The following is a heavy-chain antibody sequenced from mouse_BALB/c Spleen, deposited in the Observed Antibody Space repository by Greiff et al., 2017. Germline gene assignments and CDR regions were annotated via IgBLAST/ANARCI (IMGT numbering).Heavy chain of an antibody. V-gene: IGHV5-17*02. CDR2: ISSGSSTI. CDR1: GFTFSSFG. J-gene: IGHJ4*01. D-gene: IGHD2-14*01. CDR3: ARSAYYRYAMDY. Sequence: EVQGVESGGGLVQPGGSRKLSCAASGFTFSSFGMHWVRQAPEKGLEWVAYISSGSSTIYYADTVKGRFTISRDNPKNTLFLQMTSLRSEDTAMYYCARSAYYRYAMDYWGQGTSVTVSS.